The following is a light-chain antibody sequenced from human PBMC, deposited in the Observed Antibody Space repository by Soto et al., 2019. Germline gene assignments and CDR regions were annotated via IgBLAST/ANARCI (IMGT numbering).Light chain of an antibody. J-gene: IGKJ1*01. V-gene: IGKV1-5*01. Sequence: DIQMTQSHSTLSASVGDRVTITCRASQSISSWLAWYQQQPGKAPMPLIYDAYRLDREVPSRSSGSGSGTEFTLTVCCLQPDDFATYDCQQDKSYLWTCGQGTEVDIK. CDR2: DAY. CDR3: QQDKSYLWT. CDR1: QSISSW.